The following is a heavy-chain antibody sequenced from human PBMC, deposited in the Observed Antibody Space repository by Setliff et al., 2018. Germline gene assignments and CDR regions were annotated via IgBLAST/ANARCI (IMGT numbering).Heavy chain of an antibody. V-gene: IGHV3-7*01. J-gene: IGHJ4*02. CDR2: IKQDGSEK. Sequence: LRLSCAASGFTFSSHWMSWVRQAPGKGLEWVANIKQDGSEKYYVDSVKGRFTISRDNAKNSLYLQMNSLRAEDTAVYYCARDLPDYYDSSGPRLDYWGQGTLVTVSS. D-gene: IGHD3-22*01. CDR1: GFTFSSHW. CDR3: ARDLPDYYDSSGPRLDY.